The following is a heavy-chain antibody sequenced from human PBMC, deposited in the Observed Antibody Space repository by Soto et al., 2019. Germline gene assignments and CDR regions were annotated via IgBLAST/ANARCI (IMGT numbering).Heavy chain of an antibody. CDR2: IWSDGSDE. CDR1: GFIFSNYG. CDR3: ARVGCSGGTCYNWFDP. Sequence: QEQLVESGGGVVQPGRSLKLSCAASGFIFSNYGMHWVRQPPAKGLEWVAVIWSDGSDERYADSVAGRFSISRDNSKNTLYLQMNSLRVEDTALYYCARVGCSGGTCYNWFDPWGQGTLVTVSS. J-gene: IGHJ5*02. D-gene: IGHD2-15*01. V-gene: IGHV3-33*01.